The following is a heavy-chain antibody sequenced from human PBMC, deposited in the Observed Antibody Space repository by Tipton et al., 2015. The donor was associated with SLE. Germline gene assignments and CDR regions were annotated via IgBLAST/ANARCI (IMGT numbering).Heavy chain of an antibody. J-gene: IGHJ3*02. Sequence: TLSLTCTVSGYSISSGYYWGWIRQPPGKGLEWIGSIYHSGSTYYNPSLKSRVTISVDTSKNQFSLKRSSVTAADTAVYYCARRGGDAFDTWGQGTMVTASS. CDR3: ARRGGDAFDT. CDR1: GYSISSGYY. V-gene: IGHV4-38-2*02. D-gene: IGHD6-25*01. CDR2: IYHSGST.